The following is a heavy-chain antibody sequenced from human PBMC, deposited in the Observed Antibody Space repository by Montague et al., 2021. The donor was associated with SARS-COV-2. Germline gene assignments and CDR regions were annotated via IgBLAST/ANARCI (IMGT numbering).Heavy chain of an antibody. D-gene: IGHD3-22*01. CDR3: ARSTYYYDSSGSYYFDY. V-gene: IGHV3-21*01. CDR1: GFTFSSYW. Sequence: SLRLSCAASGFTFSSYWMSWVRQAPGKGLEWVSSISSSSSYIYYANSVKGRFTISRDNAKNSLYLQMNSLRAEDTAVYYCARSTYYYDSSGSYYFDYWGQGTLVTVSS. J-gene: IGHJ4*02. CDR2: ISSSSSYI.